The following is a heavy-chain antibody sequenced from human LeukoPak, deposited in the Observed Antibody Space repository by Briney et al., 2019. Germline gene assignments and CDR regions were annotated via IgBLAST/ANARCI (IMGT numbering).Heavy chain of an antibody. CDR3: ARDLYSSSWYDLMGYYFDY. J-gene: IGHJ4*02. V-gene: IGHV3-30-3*01. Sequence: LAGRSLRLSCAASGFTFSSYAMHWVRQAPGKGLEWVAVISYDGSNKYYADSVKGRFTISRDNSKNTLYLQMNSLRAEDTAVYYCARDLYSSSWYDLMGYYFDYWGQGTLVTVSS. CDR2: ISYDGSNK. D-gene: IGHD6-13*01. CDR1: GFTFSSYA.